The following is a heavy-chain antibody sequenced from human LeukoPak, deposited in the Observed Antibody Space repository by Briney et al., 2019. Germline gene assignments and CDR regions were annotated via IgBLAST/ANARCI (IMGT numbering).Heavy chain of an antibody. CDR3: ARERQGNSGWQGTYYYYMDV. CDR1: GFTFSSYS. D-gene: IGHD6-19*01. Sequence: GGSLRLSCAASGFTFSSYSMNWVRQAPGKGLEWVSSISSSSSYIYYADSVKGRFTISRDNAKNSLYPQMNSLRAEDTAVYYCARERQGNSGWQGTYYYYMDVWGKGTTVTVS. V-gene: IGHV3-21*03. CDR2: ISSSSSYI. J-gene: IGHJ6*03.